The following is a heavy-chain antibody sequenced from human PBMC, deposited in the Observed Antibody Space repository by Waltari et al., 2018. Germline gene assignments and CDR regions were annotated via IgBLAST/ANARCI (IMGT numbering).Heavy chain of an antibody. CDR2: IRYDVSNK. D-gene: IGHD6-13*01. CDR1: GFTFSSYG. J-gene: IGHJ4*02. CDR3: AKDVVVTAAAGTDHDY. V-gene: IGHV3-30*02. Sequence: VQLVESGGGVVQPGGSLRLSCAASGFTFSSYGMHWVRQDPGKGLEWVALIRYDVSNKYYADSVKGRFTISRDNSKNTLYLQMNSLRAEDTAVYYCAKDVVVTAAAGTDHDYWGQGTLVTVSS.